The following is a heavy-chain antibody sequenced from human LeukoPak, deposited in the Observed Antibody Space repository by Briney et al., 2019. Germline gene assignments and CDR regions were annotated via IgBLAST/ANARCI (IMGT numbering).Heavy chain of an antibody. CDR3: AKVSNYYYHNMDV. Sequence: GRSLRLSCAASGFTFDDYAMHWVRQAPGKGLEWVSGISWNSGSIGYADSVKGRFTISRDNAKNSLYLQMNSLTAEDMALYYCAKVSNYYYHNMDVWGKGTTLTLPS. CDR1: GFTFDDYA. V-gene: IGHV3-9*03. CDR2: ISWNSGSI. J-gene: IGHJ6*03.